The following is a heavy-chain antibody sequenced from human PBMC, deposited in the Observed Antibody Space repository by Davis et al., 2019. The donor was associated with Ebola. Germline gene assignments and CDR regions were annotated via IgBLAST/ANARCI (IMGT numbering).Heavy chain of an antibody. CDR3: ARDYYDSSGYLWYFEL. V-gene: IGHV4-4*02. CDR2: IYHSGST. J-gene: IGHJ2*01. Sequence: SETLSLTCAVSGGSISSSNWWRWVRQPPGKGLEWIGEIYHSGSTNYNPSLKSRVTIVVDKSKNEFSLQLRSVTAADTAVYYCARDYYDSSGYLWYFELWGRGTLVTVSS. CDR1: GGSISSSNW. D-gene: IGHD3-22*01.